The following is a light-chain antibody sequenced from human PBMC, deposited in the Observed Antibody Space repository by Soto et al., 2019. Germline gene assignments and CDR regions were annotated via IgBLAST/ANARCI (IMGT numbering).Light chain of an antibody. J-gene: IGKJ3*01. CDR3: QQYGRSPGLFT. Sequence: EIVLTQSPGTLSLSPGERATLSCRASQSVSNTYLAWYQQKPGQAPRLLIYDASSRATGIPDRFSGSGSATDFTLTISRLEREDFAVYYCQQYGRSPGLFTFGPGTRVDIK. CDR1: QSVSNTY. V-gene: IGKV3-20*01. CDR2: DAS.